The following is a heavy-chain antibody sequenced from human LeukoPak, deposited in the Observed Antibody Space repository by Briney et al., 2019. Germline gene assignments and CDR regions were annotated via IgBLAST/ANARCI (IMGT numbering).Heavy chain of an antibody. D-gene: IGHD2-15*01. J-gene: IGHJ4*02. CDR3: ARGLSYCSGGSCYSYYFDY. V-gene: IGHV3-7*01. CDR1: GFTFSSYW. Sequence: GGSLRLSCAASGFTFSSYWMSWVRKAPGKGLEWVANIKQDGSEKYYVDSVKGRFTISRDNAKNSLYLQMNSLRAEDTAVYYCARGLSYCSGGSCYSYYFDYWGQGTLVTVSS. CDR2: IKQDGSEK.